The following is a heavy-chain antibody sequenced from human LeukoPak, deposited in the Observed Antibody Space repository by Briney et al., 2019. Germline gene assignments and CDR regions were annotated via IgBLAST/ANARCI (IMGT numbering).Heavy chain of an antibody. Sequence: SETLSLACAVYGGSFSGYYWSWIRQPPGKGLEWIGCIYFIGSTNYNLSLKSRVTISVDTSKNQFSLKLSSVTAADTAVYYCARGRYNYGGAVGDYFDYWGQGTLVTVSS. CDR3: ARGRYNYGGAVGDYFDY. D-gene: IGHD1-1*01. CDR2: IYFIGST. CDR1: GGSFSGYY. V-gene: IGHV4-59*01. J-gene: IGHJ4*02.